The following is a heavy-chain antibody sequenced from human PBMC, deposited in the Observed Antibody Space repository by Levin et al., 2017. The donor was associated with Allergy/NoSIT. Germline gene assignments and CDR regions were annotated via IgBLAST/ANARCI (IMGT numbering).Heavy chain of an antibody. CDR3: AKGVSSGSPYRAFEM. D-gene: IGHD1-26*01. V-gene: IGHV3-23*01. J-gene: IGHJ3*02. CDR2: LRYSGDTT. Sequence: GESLKISCAASGFTFTSYTMTWVRQAPGRGLEWVSTLRYSGDTTHYADSVKGRFTISRDGSRDTLFLQMNSLRPEDTAVYYCAKGVSSGSPYRAFEMWGQGTMVTVSS. CDR1: GFTFTSYT.